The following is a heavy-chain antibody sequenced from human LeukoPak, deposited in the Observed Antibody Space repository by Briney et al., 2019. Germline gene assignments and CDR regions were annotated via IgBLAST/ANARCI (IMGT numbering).Heavy chain of an antibody. Sequence: PGGSLRLSCAASGFTFSNYAMSWVRQAPGKGLEWVSTVSGPGTTYYADIVKGRFSVSRDISKNTLSLEMNSLRDEDTAVYYCVKESPHPVGGTSRIYYFDNWGQGTLVTVSS. CDR1: GFTFSNYA. CDR3: VKESPHPVGGTSRIYYFDN. D-gene: IGHD1-26*01. V-gene: IGHV3-23*01. J-gene: IGHJ4*02. CDR2: VSGPGTT.